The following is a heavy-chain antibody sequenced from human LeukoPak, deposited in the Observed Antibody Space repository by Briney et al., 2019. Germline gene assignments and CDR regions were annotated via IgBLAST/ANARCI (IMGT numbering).Heavy chain of an antibody. D-gene: IGHD3-10*01. CDR1: GGSISSSSYY. Sequence: PSETLSLTCTVSGGSISSSSYYWGWIRQPPGKGLEWIGSIYYSGSTYYNPSLKSRVTIFIDTSKNQFSLKLSSVTAADTAVYSCARQSGAYNWFDPWGQGTLVTVSS. CDR3: ARQSGAYNWFDP. CDR2: IYYSGST. V-gene: IGHV4-39*01. J-gene: IGHJ5*02.